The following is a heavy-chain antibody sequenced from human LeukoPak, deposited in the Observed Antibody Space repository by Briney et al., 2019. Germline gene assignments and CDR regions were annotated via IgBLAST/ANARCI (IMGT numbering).Heavy chain of an antibody. D-gene: IGHD6-13*01. V-gene: IGHV3-53*01. CDR3: ARDFRAAAGRGAFDI. Sequence: GGSLRLSCSASGFTVSSNYMSWVRQAPGKGLEWVSVIYSGGSTYYADSVKGRFTISRDNSKNTLYLQMNSLRAEDTAVYYCARDFRAAAGRGAFDIWGQGTMVTVSS. J-gene: IGHJ3*02. CDR2: IYSGGST. CDR1: GFTVSSNY.